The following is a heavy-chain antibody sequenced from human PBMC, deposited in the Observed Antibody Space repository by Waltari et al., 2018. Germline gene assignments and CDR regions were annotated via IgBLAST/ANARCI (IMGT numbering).Heavy chain of an antibody. D-gene: IGHD1-26*01. CDR2: INDNGRNT. V-gene: IGHV3-23*01. CDR3: AKLPGSYYLYYFHH. J-gene: IGHJ4*02. CDR1: GVAFPTHA. Sequence: VSPLESGGGLVQPGGSLRPSCAASGVAFPTHAMSWVRQPPGQGPEGVSGINDNGRNTYYADSVKGRFTISRDNSTDILYLQMNILRADDTAVYYCAKLPGSYYLYYFHHWGQGTLVTVSS.